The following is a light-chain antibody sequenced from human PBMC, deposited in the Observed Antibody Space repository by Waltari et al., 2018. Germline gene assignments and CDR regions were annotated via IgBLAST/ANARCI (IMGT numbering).Light chain of an antibody. CDR1: NSPIGPNH. J-gene: IGLJ3*02. CDR3: AAWDDSLSVWV. Sequence: QSVLTPPPSASGTPGQRVTISCSGSNSPIGPNHVYWYQQLPGTAPTLLIYSNNQRPSGVPDRFSGSKSGTSAALAISGLRSEDEADYYCAAWDDSLSVWVFGGGTKLTVL. V-gene: IGLV1-47*01. CDR2: SNN.